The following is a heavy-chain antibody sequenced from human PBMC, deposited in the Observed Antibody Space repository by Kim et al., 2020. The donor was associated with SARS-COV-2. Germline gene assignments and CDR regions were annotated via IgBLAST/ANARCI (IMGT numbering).Heavy chain of an antibody. CDR1: GFTFSSYA. J-gene: IGHJ4*02. CDR3: ASEFGFGELEDY. CDR2: ISYDGSNK. Sequence: GGSLRLSCAASGFTFSSYAMHWVRQAPGKGLEWVAVISYDGSNKYYADSVKGRFTISRDNSKNTLYLQMNSLRAEDTAVYYCASEFGFGELEDYWGQGTLDTVSS. V-gene: IGHV3-30-3*01. D-gene: IGHD3-10*01.